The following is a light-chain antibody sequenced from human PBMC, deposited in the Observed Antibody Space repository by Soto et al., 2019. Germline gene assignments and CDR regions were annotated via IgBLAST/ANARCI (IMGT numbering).Light chain of an antibody. J-gene: IGKJ4*01. CDR2: GAS. V-gene: IGKV3D-7*01. CDR3: QQGNSFPLT. CDR1: QSVSNNY. Sequence: VLTLSPGTLSLSPGARATLSCRASQSVSNNYLAWYQQKHGQAPRLLIYGASNRATGIPDRFSGSGSGTDLTITISNRQPEDFVTYYCQQGNSFPLTFGGGTKVDIK.